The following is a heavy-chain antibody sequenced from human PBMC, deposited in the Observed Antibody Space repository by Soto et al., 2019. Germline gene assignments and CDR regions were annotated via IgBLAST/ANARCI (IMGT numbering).Heavy chain of an antibody. Sequence: GGSLRLSCAASGFTFSSYGMHWVRQAPGKGLEWVAVIWYDGSNKYYADSVKGRFTISRDNSKNTLYLQMNSLRAEDTAVYYCARVGENVDTAMVGDLDWLLEAFDIWGQGTMVTVSS. V-gene: IGHV3-33*01. CDR1: GFTFSSYG. J-gene: IGHJ3*02. CDR3: ARVGENVDTAMVGDLDWLLEAFDI. D-gene: IGHD5-18*01. CDR2: IWYDGSNK.